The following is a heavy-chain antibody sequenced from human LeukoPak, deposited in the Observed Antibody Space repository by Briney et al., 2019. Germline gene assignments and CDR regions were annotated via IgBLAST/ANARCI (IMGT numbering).Heavy chain of an antibody. J-gene: IGHJ5*02. D-gene: IGHD6-13*01. CDR1: GFTFSSYA. Sequence: PGGSLRLSCAASGFTFSSYAMSWVRQAPGKGLEWVSALSGSGGSTFYADSVKGRVSISRDNAKNSLYLQMNSLRAEDTAVYYCARAVSSPNWFDPWGQGTLVTVSS. V-gene: IGHV3-23*01. CDR3: ARAVSSPNWFDP. CDR2: LSGSGGST.